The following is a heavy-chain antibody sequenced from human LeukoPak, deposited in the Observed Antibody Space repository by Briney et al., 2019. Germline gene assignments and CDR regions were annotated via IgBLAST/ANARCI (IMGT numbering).Heavy chain of an antibody. Sequence: GGSLRLSCAASGFTFSDYYMSWIRQAPGKGLEWVSYISSSGSTIYYADSVKGRFTISRDNAKNSLYLRMNSLRAEDTAVYYCSLSSILAADLYGMDVWGQGTTVTVSS. CDR2: ISSSGSTI. D-gene: IGHD3-9*01. CDR3: SLSSILAADLYGMDV. V-gene: IGHV3-11*01. J-gene: IGHJ6*02. CDR1: GFTFSDYY.